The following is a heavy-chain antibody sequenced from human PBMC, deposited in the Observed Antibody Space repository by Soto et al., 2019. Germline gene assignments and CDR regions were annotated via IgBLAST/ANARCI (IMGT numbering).Heavy chain of an antibody. CDR2: ISGSGGST. D-gene: IGHD6-19*01. V-gene: IGHV3-23*01. CDR1: GFTFSSYA. Sequence: PGGSLRLSCAASGFTFSSYAMSWVRQAPGKGLEWVSAISGSGGSTYYADSVKGRFTISRDNSKNTLYLQMNSLRAEDTAVYYCANEAVAGKYYYCGMDVWGQGTTVTVSS. J-gene: IGHJ6*02. CDR3: ANEAVAGKYYYCGMDV.